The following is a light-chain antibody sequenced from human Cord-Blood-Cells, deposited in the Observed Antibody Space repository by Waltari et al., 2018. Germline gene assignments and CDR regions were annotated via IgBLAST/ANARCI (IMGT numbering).Light chain of an antibody. CDR3: QRTDNAWT. Sequence: DIQLTQSPSSLSASVGARVTITCRVSQDISSYLNWYRQKPGKVPKLLIYSASNLQSAVPSRFRGSGSGTDFSLTISSLQPEDVATYYGQRTDNAWTGGQGTKVEIK. CDR1: QDISSY. V-gene: IGKV1-27*01. CDR2: SAS. J-gene: IGKJ1*01.